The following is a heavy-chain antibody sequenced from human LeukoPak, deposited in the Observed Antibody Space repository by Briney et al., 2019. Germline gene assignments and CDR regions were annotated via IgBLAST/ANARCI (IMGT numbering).Heavy chain of an antibody. J-gene: IGHJ6*02. CDR2: IYYSGST. V-gene: IGHV4-39*07. CDR1: GDSISSFY. D-gene: IGHD1-1*01. Sequence: SETLSLTCTVSGDSISSFYWSWIRQPPGKGLEWIGSIYYSGSTYYNPSLKSRVTISVDTSKNQFSLKLSSVTAADTAVYYCARESTTHYYYGMDVWGQGTTVTVSS. CDR3: ARESTTHYYYGMDV.